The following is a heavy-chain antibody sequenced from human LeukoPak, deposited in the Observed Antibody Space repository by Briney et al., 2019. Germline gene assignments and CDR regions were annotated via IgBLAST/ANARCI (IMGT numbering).Heavy chain of an antibody. Sequence: PSETLSLTCTVSGGSISSSSYYWGWIRQPPGKGLEWIGSIYYSGSTYYNPSLKSRVTISVDTSKNQFSLKLSSVTAADTAVYYCARPENPGATRPFDYWGQGTLVTVSS. CDR1: GGSISSSSYY. D-gene: IGHD1-26*01. CDR3: ARPENPGATRPFDY. J-gene: IGHJ4*02. CDR2: IYYSGST. V-gene: IGHV4-39*01.